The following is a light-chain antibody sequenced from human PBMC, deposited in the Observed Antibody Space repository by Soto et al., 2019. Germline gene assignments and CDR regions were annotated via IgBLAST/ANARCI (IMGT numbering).Light chain of an antibody. V-gene: IGLV4-69*01. CDR2: VNSDGSH. CDR3: QTWGTDVV. Sequence: QPVLTQSPSASASLGASVTLTCTLISGHNTYAIAWHQQQPEKGPRYLMKVNSDGSHIKGDGTPDRFSGSSSGAERYLTISSLQSEDEADYYCQTWGTDVVFGGGTKLTVL. J-gene: IGLJ2*01. CDR1: SGHNTYA.